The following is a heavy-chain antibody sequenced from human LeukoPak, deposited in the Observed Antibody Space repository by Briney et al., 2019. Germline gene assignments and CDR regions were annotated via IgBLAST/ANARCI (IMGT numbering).Heavy chain of an antibody. Sequence: PSETLSLTCAVYGGSFSGYYWSWIRQPPGKGLEWIGEINHSGSTNYNPSLKSRVTISVDTSKNQFSQKLSSVTAADTAVYYCARGRYYYDSSGYYDYWGQGTLVTVSS. CDR1: GGSFSGYY. D-gene: IGHD3-22*01. CDR3: ARGRYYYDSSGYYDY. J-gene: IGHJ4*02. CDR2: INHSGST. V-gene: IGHV4-34*01.